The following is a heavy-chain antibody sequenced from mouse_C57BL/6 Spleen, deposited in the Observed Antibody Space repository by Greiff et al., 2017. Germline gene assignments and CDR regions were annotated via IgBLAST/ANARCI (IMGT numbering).Heavy chain of an antibody. J-gene: IGHJ4*01. CDR3: ASYGSSPYAMDY. Sequence: VQLQQPGAELVRPGSSVKLSCKASGYTFTSYWMDWVKQRPGQGLEWIGNIYPSDSETHYTQKFKDKATLTVDKSSSTAYMQLSSLTSEDSAVYYCASYGSSPYAMDYWGQGTSVTVSS. CDR2: IYPSDSET. V-gene: IGHV1-61*01. CDR1: GYTFTSYW. D-gene: IGHD1-1*01.